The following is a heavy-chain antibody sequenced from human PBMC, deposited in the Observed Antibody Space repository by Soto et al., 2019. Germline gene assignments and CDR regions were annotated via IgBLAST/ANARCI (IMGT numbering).Heavy chain of an antibody. J-gene: IGHJ3*02. CDR1: GGSISSYY. Sequence: PSETLSLTCTVSGGSISSYYWRWIRQPLGKGLEYIGYIYYSGSTNSNPSLKSRVTISVDTSKNQFSLKLSSVTAADTAVYYCKRGYQGSGYIAFDIGGQGTMVT. V-gene: IGHV4-59*01. CDR3: KRGYQGSGYIAFDI. D-gene: IGHD3-22*01. CDR2: IYYSGST.